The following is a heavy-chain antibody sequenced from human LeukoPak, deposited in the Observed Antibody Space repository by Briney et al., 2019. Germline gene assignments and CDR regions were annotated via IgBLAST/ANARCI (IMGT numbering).Heavy chain of an antibody. D-gene: IGHD3-9*01. CDR1: GYSFTSYG. J-gene: IGHJ4*02. CDR3: ARDLQYYDILTGYYTVPSFDY. V-gene: IGHV1-18*01. Sequence: VASVKVSCKASGYSFTSYGISWVRQAPGQGLEWMGWISAYNGNTNYAQKLQGRVTMTTDTSTSTAYMELRSLRSDDTAVYYCARDLQYYDILTGYYTVPSFDYWGQGTLVTVSS. CDR2: ISAYNGNT.